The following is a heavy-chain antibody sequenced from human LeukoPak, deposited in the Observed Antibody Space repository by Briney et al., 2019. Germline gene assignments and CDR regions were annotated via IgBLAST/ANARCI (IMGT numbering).Heavy chain of an antibody. Sequence: GGSLRLSCAASGFTFSSCTMNWVRQAPGKGLEWVSVIYSGGSTYYADSVKGRFTISRDNSKNTLYLQMNSLRAEDTAVYYCARHYYDSSGQDAFDIWGQGTMVTVSS. J-gene: IGHJ3*02. D-gene: IGHD3-22*01. CDR2: IYSGGST. CDR1: GFTFSSCT. V-gene: IGHV3-66*04. CDR3: ARHYYDSSGQDAFDI.